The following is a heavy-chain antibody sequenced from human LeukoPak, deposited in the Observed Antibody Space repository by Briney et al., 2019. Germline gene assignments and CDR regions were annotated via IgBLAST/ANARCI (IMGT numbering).Heavy chain of an antibody. CDR2: ISAYNGNT. D-gene: IGHD6-13*01. J-gene: IGHJ4*02. V-gene: IGHV1-18*01. CDR1: GYTFTTYG. CDR3: ARDPGIAAAIDDY. Sequence: ASVKVSCKASGYTFTTYGISWVRQAPGQGLEWMGWISAYNGNTNYAQKLQGRVTMTTDTSTSTACMELRSLRSDDTAVYYCARDPGIAAAIDDYWGQGTLVTVSS.